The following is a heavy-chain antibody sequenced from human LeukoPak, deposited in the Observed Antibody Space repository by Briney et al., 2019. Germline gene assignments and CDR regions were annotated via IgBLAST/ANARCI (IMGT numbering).Heavy chain of an antibody. V-gene: IGHV1-2*06. CDR3: ARGYCSGGTCYLVENWLDP. Sequence: ASVKVSCRASGYTLTAYYIYWVRQAPGQGLEWVGRINPNSGRTDYAQNFQGRVTMTRDTSISTAYMELSRLRSDDTAVYYCARGYCSGGTCYLVENWLDPWGQGTLVTVSS. CDR1: GYTLTAYY. J-gene: IGHJ5*02. D-gene: IGHD2-15*01. CDR2: INPNSGRT.